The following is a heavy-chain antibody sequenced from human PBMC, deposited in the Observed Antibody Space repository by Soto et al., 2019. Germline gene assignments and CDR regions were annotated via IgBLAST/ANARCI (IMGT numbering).Heavy chain of an antibody. V-gene: IGHV4-59*01. D-gene: IGHD3-3*01. CDR1: GGSISSYY. CDR2: IYYSGST. J-gene: IGHJ6*03. CDR3: ARGGDFWSGSLPRYYYMDV. Sequence: ETLSLTCTVSGGSISSYYWSWIRQPPGKGLEWIGYIYYSGSTNYNPSLKSRVTISVDTSKNQFSLKLSSVTAVDTAVYYCARGGDFWSGSLPRYYYMDVWGKGTTVTVSS.